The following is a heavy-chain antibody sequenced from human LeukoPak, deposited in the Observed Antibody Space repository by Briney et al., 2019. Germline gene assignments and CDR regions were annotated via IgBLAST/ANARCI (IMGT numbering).Heavy chain of an antibody. CDR2: INHSGSI. CDR3: ASSYYYGSGGYRPFYFDY. D-gene: IGHD3-10*01. Sequence: SETLSLTCAVYGESFSGYYWSWIRQPPGKGLEWIGEINHSGSINYNPSLKSRVTVSVDTSKNQFSLKLSSVTAADTAVYYCASSYYYGSGGYRPFYFDYWGQGTLVTVSS. V-gene: IGHV4-34*01. CDR1: GESFSGYY. J-gene: IGHJ4*02.